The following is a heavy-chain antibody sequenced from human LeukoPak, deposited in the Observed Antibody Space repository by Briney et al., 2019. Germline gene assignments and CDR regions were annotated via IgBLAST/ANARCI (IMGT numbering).Heavy chain of an antibody. CDR2: ISSSSSYI. CDR3: ARGPSYYYDSSGYPFDY. J-gene: IGHJ4*02. Sequence: GGSLRLSCAASGFTFSSYSMNWVRQAPGKGLEWVSSISSSSSYIYYADSVKGRFTISRDNAKSSLYLQMNSLRAEDTAVYYCARGPSYYYDSSGYPFDYWGQGTLVTVSS. V-gene: IGHV3-21*01. D-gene: IGHD3-22*01. CDR1: GFTFSSYS.